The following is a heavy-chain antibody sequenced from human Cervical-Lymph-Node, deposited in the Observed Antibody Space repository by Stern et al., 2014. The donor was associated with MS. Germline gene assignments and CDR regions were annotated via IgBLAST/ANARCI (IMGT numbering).Heavy chain of an antibody. J-gene: IGHJ4*02. V-gene: IGHV4-59*11. CDR1: GGSIPDHY. CDR2: IYSSGTT. D-gene: IGHD3-22*01. Sequence: QVQLQESGPGPVKPSQTLSLTCTVSGGSIPDHYWNWIRQPPGKGLEWIGYIYSSGTTNYNPALKSRATISLDTSRSQYSLNLKSVTAADTAVYYCARMTYYRGGGGYSFHLFDYWGQGTLVPVSS. CDR3: ARMTYYRGGGGYSFHLFDY.